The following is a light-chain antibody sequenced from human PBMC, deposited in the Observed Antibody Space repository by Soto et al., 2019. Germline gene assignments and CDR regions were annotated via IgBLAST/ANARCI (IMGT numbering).Light chain of an antibody. CDR2: VAS. J-gene: IGKJ5*01. CDR1: QSVSRR. Sequence: EVVLTQSPGTLSLSPGGRATLSCRASQSVSRRLAWYQQRPGQSPRLLISVASMRASGVPVRFIGSGSGTDFTLTITRLEPEDVAVYYCQQYGGSPITFGLGTRLEI. CDR3: QQYGGSPIT. V-gene: IGKV3-20*01.